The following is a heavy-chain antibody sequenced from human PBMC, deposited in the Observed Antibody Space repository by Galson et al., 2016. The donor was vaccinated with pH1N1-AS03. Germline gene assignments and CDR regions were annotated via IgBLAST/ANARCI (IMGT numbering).Heavy chain of an antibody. Sequence: SLRLSCAASGFTFSDEWMTWVRQAPGKGPEWVGVIKKDGSERNYAGSVKGRFIVSRDNSNDTLYLQMNSLRAEDTAVYYCARDRPNYNVYLDHWGQGILVTVSS. V-gene: IGHV3-7*01. CDR1: GFTFSDEW. D-gene: IGHD5-24*01. J-gene: IGHJ4*02. CDR2: IKKDGSER. CDR3: ARDRPNYNVYLDH.